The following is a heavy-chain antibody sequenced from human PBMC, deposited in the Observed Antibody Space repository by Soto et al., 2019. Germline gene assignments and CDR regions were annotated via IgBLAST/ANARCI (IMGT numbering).Heavy chain of an antibody. CDR3: AKDSYYDILTEFDY. V-gene: IGHV3-30*18. Sequence: GGSLRLSCAASGFTFSNYGIHWVRQAPGKGLEWVALVSFDGSAKYYADSGKGRFTISRDNSKYTLYLQMNSLRAEDTAVYYCAKDSYYDILTEFDYWGQGTLVTVSS. CDR1: GFTFSNYG. J-gene: IGHJ4*02. CDR2: VSFDGSAK. D-gene: IGHD3-9*01.